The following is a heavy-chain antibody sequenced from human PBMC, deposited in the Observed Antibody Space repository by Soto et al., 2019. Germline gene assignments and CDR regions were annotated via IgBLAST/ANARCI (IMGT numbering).Heavy chain of an antibody. J-gene: IGHJ6*02. V-gene: IGHV1-69*13. CDR3: ARKGGYSGYDLYYYYYGMDV. CDR2: IIPIFGTA. CDR1: GGTFSSYA. D-gene: IGHD5-12*01. Sequence: ASVKVSCKASGGTFSSYAISWVRQAPGQGLEWMGGIIPIFGTANYAQKFQGRVTITADESTSTAYMELSSLRSEDTAVHYCARKGGYSGYDLYYYYYGMDVWGQGTTVTVSS.